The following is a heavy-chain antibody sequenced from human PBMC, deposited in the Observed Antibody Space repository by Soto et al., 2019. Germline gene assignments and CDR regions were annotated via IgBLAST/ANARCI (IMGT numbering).Heavy chain of an antibody. CDR1: GFTFSSYA. CDR3: ARGDYYDSSEVGR. Sequence: QVQLVESGGGVVQPGRSLRLSCAASGFTFSSYAMHWVRQAPGKGLEWVAVISYDGSNKYYADSVKGRFTISRDNSKITLYLQMNSLRAEDTAVYYCARGDYYDSSEVGRWGQGTLVTVSS. J-gene: IGHJ4*02. D-gene: IGHD3-22*01. V-gene: IGHV3-30-3*01. CDR2: ISYDGSNK.